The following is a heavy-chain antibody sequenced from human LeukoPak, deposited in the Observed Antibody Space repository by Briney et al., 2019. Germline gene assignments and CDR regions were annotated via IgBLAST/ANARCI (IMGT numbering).Heavy chain of an antibody. CDR3: AAEPYCGGDCLYFQH. J-gene: IGHJ1*01. Sequence: PGRSLRLSCAASGFTFSSYAMHWVRQAPGKGLEWVAVISYDGSNKYYADSVKGRFTISRDNSKNTLYLQMNSLRAEDTAVYYCAAEPYCGGDCLYFQHWGQGTLVTVSS. V-gene: IGHV3-30-3*01. D-gene: IGHD2-21*02. CDR1: GFTFSSYA. CDR2: ISYDGSNK.